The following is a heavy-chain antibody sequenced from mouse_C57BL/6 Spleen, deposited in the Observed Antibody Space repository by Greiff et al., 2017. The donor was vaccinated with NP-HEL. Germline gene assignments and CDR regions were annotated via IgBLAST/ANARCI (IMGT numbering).Heavy chain of an antibody. CDR2: IRNKANGYTT. V-gene: IGHV7-3*01. Sequence: DVHLVESGGGLVQPGGSLSLSCAASGFTFTDYYMSWVRQPPGKALEWLGFIRNKANGYTTEYSASVKGRFTISRDNSQSILYLQMNALRAEDSATYYCARYRGRQYAMDYWGQGTSVTVSS. J-gene: IGHJ4*01. CDR1: GFTFTDYY. CDR3: ARYRGRQYAMDY.